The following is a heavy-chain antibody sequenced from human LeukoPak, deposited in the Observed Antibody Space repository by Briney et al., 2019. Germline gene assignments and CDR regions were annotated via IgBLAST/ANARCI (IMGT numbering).Heavy chain of an antibody. D-gene: IGHD3-22*01. J-gene: IGHJ4*02. CDR3: ARVSYDRIGYYFDY. Sequence: ASVKVSCKASGYTFTGYYIHWVRRAPGQGLEWMGWINPNSGGTHYTQKFQGRVTMTRDTSISTVYMELSSLRSDDTAVYYCARVSYDRIGYYFDYWGQGTLVTVSS. V-gene: IGHV1-2*02. CDR1: GYTFTGYY. CDR2: INPNSGGT.